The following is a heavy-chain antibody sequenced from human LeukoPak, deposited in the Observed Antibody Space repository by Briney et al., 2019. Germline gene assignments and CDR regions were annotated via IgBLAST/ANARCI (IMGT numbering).Heavy chain of an antibody. J-gene: IGHJ6*03. Sequence: PGGSLRLSCAASGFTFSSYSMNWVRQAPGKGLEWASYISSSSSTIYYADSVKGRFTISRDNAKNSLYLQMNSLRAEDTAVYYCARLLRITIFGVVIPYYYYYMDVWGKGTTVTVSS. D-gene: IGHD3-3*01. V-gene: IGHV3-48*01. CDR3: ARLLRITIFGVVIPYYYYYMDV. CDR1: GFTFSSYS. CDR2: ISSSSSTI.